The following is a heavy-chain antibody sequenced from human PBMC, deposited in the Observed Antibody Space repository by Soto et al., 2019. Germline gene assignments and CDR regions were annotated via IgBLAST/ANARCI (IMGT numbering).Heavy chain of an antibody. Sequence: QVQLVESGGGVVQPGRSLRLSCAASGFTFSTYGMHWVRQAPGQGLEWVAIISHDESNKYYADSVKGRFTISRDNSKNTLFLQMNSPKAEDTALYYSAKEGDDSNSWPLDVWGHGPTVTVSS. CDR3: AKEGDDSNSWPLDV. CDR2: ISHDESNK. CDR1: GFTFSTYG. V-gene: IGHV3-30*18. D-gene: IGHD6-13*01. J-gene: IGHJ6*02.